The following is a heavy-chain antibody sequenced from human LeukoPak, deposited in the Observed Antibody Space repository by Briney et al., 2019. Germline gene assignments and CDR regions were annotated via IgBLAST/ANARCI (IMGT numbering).Heavy chain of an antibody. J-gene: IGHJ3*02. CDR2: INRDGSDS. Sequence: TGGSLRLSCAASGFTFSSCWMHWVRQAPGKGLLWVSRINRDGSDSSYADSLKGRFTISRDNAKNTLYLQMNSLRAEDTAVYYCATVVGGYYPPVDGLDIWGQGTMVTVSS. CDR1: GFTFSSCW. D-gene: IGHD6-25*01. V-gene: IGHV3-74*01. CDR3: ATVVGGYYPPVDGLDI.